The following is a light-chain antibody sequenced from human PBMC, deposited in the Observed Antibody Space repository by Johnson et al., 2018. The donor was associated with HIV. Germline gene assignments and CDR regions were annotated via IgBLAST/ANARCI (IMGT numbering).Light chain of an antibody. CDR1: SSNIGNNY. V-gene: IGLV1-51*02. Sequence: QSVLTQPPSVSAAPGQKVTISCSGSSSNIGNNYVSWYQQFPGTAPKLLIYENNKRPSGIPDRFSGSKSGTSVTLDITGLQTGDEADYYGGTWDSSLSVYVFGTGTKVTVL. CDR2: ENN. J-gene: IGLJ1*01. CDR3: GTWDSSLSVYV.